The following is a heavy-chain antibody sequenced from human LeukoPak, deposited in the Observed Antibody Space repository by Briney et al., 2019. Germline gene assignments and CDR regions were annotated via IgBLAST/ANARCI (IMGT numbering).Heavy chain of an antibody. CDR2: ISDIGTTQ. CDR1: GFTFRSYE. J-gene: IGHJ3*01. D-gene: IGHD2-21*02. CDR3: ARDRSKVTAYDDALDF. V-gene: IGHV3-48*03. Sequence: GGSLRLSCAASGFTFRSYEFNWVRQAPGKGLEWVPYISDIGTTQHYADSVKGRFIISRDNAKNSLYLQMNSLTAEDTAVYYCARDRSKVTAYDDALDFWGQGTMVIVSS.